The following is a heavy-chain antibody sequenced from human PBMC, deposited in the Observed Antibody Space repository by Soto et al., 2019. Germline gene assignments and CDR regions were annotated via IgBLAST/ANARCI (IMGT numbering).Heavy chain of an antibody. CDR2: ISGSGGST. D-gene: IGHD6-19*01. Sequence: GGSLRLSCAASGFTFSSYAMSWVRQAPGKGLEWVSAISGSGGSTYYADSVKGRFTISRDNSKNTLYLQMNSLRAEDTAVYYCARRPYSSGWYAGLYYFDYWGQGTLVTVSS. J-gene: IGHJ4*02. CDR3: ARRPYSSGWYAGLYYFDY. V-gene: IGHV3-23*01. CDR1: GFTFSSYA.